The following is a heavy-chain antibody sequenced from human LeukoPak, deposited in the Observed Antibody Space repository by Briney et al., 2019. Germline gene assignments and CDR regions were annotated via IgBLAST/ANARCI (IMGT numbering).Heavy chain of an antibody. CDR1: GYTFTGYY. CDR3: ARDPAAAGTLYYYYMDV. Sequence: ASVKLSCKASGYTFTGYYMHWVRQAPGQGLEWMGWINPNSGGTNYAQTFQGRVTMTRDTSISTAYMELSRLRSDDTAVYYCARDPAAAGTLYYYYMDVWGKGTTVTVSS. J-gene: IGHJ6*03. V-gene: IGHV1-2*02. D-gene: IGHD6-13*01. CDR2: INPNSGGT.